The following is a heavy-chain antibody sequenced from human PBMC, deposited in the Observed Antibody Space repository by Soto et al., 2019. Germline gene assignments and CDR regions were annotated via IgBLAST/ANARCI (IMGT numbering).Heavy chain of an antibody. CDR1: GFTFSSYC. J-gene: IGHJ6*02. D-gene: IGHD3-9*01. Sequence: GGSLRLRWVASGFTFSSYCMNWVRQAPGKGLEWISYISYSGSTIYYADSVRGRFTISRDNAKNSLYLHMNSLTDEDTAVYYCARDNYYDILTGYRDYGMDVWGQGTTVTVSS. V-gene: IGHV3-48*02. CDR3: ARDNYYDILTGYRDYGMDV. CDR2: ISYSGSTI.